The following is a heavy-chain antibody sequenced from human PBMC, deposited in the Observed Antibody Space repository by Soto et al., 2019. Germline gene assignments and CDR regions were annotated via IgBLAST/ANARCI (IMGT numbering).Heavy chain of an antibody. CDR1: GYTFTGYY. CDR2: INPNSGGT. V-gene: IGHV1-2*04. J-gene: IGHJ6*02. CDR3: ARGGIVVVVAATRGYYYGMDV. Sequence: ASVKVSCKASGYTFTGYYMHWVRQAPGQGLEWMGWINPNSGGTNYAQKFQGWVTMTRDTSISTAYMELSRLRSDDTAVYYCARGGIVVVVAATRGYYYGMDVWGQGTTVTVSS. D-gene: IGHD2-15*01.